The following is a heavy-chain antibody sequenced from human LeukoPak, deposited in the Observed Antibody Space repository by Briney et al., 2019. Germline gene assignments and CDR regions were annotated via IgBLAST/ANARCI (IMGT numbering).Heavy chain of an antibody. J-gene: IGHJ4*02. CDR1: GFPLSGYS. D-gene: IGHD1-1*01. Sequence: GGSLRLSCAASGFPLSGYSMNWVRQAPGKGLEWVSSSTGSTNYIYYADSVKGRFTISRDNAKSSLYLQMNNLRVEDTALYYCARPRPHDYYFDLWGQGTLSPSPQ. V-gene: IGHV3-21*04. CDR2: STGSTNYI. CDR3: ARPRPHDYYFDL.